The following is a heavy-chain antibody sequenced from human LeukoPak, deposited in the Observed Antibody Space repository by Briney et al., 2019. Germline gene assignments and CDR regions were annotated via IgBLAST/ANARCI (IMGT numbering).Heavy chain of an antibody. D-gene: IGHD1-26*01. CDR1: GFTFSSYE. V-gene: IGHV3-48*03. CDR3: ARDQVGTMPLDF. CDR2: IETDGSTS. J-gene: IGHJ4*02. Sequence: GGSLRLSCAASGFTFSSYEMNWVRQAPGKGLEWISWIETDGSTSGYLRSVQGRFTVSRDNAKSTVHLQMNSLRAEDTATYYCARDQVGTMPLDFWGQGTLVTVSS.